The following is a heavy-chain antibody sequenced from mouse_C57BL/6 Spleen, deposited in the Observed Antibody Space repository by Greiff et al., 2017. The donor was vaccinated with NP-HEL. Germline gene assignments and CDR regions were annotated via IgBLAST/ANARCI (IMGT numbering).Heavy chain of an antibody. CDR3: AKGVPYYFDY. J-gene: IGHJ2*01. Sequence: VQLQQPGAELVKPGASVKLSCKASGYTFTSYWMHWVKQRPGQGLEWIGMIHPNSGSTNYNEKFKSKATLTVDKSSSTAYMQLSSLTSDDSAFYYGAKGVPYYFDYWGQGTTLTVSS. CDR1: GYTFTSYW. CDR2: IHPNSGST. D-gene: IGHD3-3*01. V-gene: IGHV1-64*01.